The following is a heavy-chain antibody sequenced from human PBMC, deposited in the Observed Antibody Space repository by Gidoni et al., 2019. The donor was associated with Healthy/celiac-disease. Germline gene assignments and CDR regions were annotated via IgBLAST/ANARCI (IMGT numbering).Heavy chain of an antibody. CDR2: IWYDGSNK. CDR1: RFSVSSYC. CDR3: ARDVGEDMVYYYGMDV. V-gene: IGHV3-33*01. D-gene: IGHD2-15*01. J-gene: IGHJ6*02. Sequence: QVQLVESGGGVVQPGRSLTLSCSASRFSVSSYCMYWVRQAPGKGLEWVAGIWYDGSNKNYADSVKGRFTIARDNSKNTQYLQMNILRAEDTAVYYCARDVGEDMVYYYGMDVWGQGTTVNVYS.